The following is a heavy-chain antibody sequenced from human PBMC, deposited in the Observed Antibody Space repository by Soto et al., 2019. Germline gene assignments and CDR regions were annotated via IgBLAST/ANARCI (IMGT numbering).Heavy chain of an antibody. CDR1: GFTFRKFW. V-gene: IGHV3-74*01. CDR2: ISSDGNTT. D-gene: IGHD2-8*01. CDR3: AIQDCTNDVCLEAAVTVGGALES. J-gene: IGHJ1*01. Sequence: EVQLVQSGGGLAQPGKSLRLSCAASGFTFRKFWMHWVRQVPGKGPVWVSYISSDGNTTDYADSVKGRITIPRENDKETQYLQMDSQRAEDTAVYYCAIQDCTNDVCLEAAVTVGGALESWGQGTLVTVSS.